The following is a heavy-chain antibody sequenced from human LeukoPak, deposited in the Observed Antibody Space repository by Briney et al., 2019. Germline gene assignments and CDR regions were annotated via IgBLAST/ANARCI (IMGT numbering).Heavy chain of an antibody. V-gene: IGHV3-33*03. Sequence: GRSLRLSCAASGFTFSNYAMHWVRQAPGKGLEWVALIWYDGSNESYGASVKGRFTISRDNSKNTLYLQMNSLRADDTAVYYCAHWATGIEYWCQGIMVSVSS. CDR2: IWYDGSNE. CDR1: GFTFSNYA. J-gene: IGHJ4*02. D-gene: IGHD5-12*01. CDR3: AHWATGIEY.